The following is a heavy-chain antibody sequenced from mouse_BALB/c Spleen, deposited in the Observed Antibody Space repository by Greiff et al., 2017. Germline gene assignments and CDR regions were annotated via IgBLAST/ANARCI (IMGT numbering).Heavy chain of an antibody. CDR2: IWAGGST. V-gene: IGHV2-9*02. CDR1: GFSLTSYG. CDR3: ARAEGYSIAY. D-gene: IGHD2-3*01. Sequence: QVQLQQSGPGLVAPSQSLSITCTVSGFSLTSYGVHWVRQPPGKGLEWLGVIWAGGSTNYNSALMSRLSISKDNSKSQVFLKMNSLQTDDTAMYYCARAEGYSIAYWGQGTLVTVSA. J-gene: IGHJ3*01.